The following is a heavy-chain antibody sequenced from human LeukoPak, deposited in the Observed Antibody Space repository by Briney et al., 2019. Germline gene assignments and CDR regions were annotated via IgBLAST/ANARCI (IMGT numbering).Heavy chain of an antibody. D-gene: IGHD5-18*01. J-gene: IGHJ4*02. V-gene: IGHV1-69*05. CDR2: IIPIFGTA. CDR3: ARATAMVSGIFYY. CDR1: GDTFSSYA. Sequence: ASVKVSCKASGDTFSSYAISWVRQAPGQGLEWMGGIIPIFGTANYAQKFQGRVTITTDESTSTAYMELSTLTSEDTAVYYCARATAMVSGIFYYWGQGTLVTVSS.